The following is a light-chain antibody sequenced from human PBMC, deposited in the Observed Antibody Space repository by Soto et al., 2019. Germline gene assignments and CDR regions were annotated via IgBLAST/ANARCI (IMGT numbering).Light chain of an antibody. CDR1: QSVSSSY. CDR2: GAS. CDR3: QQYGSSPWT. J-gene: IGKJ1*01. Sequence: EVWLTQSPCTLSLAPGERAPLSCRASQSVSSSYLAWYQQKPGQAPRLLIYGASSRATGIPDRFSGSGSGTDFTLTISRLEPEDFAVYYCQQYGSSPWTFGQGTKVDIK. V-gene: IGKV3-20*01.